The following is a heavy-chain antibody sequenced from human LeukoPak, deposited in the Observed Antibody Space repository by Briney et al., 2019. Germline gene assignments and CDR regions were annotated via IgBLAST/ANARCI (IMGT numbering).Heavy chain of an antibody. CDR3: ARPVAGNWFDP. J-gene: IGHJ5*02. CDR1: GYTFTSYD. V-gene: IGHV1-8*01. D-gene: IGHD6-19*01. Sequence: GSVKVSCKASGYTFTSYDINWVRQDTEQGLEWMGWMNPNSGNTGYAQKFQGRVTMTRNTSISTAYMELSSLRSEDTAVYYCARPVAGNWFDPWGQGTLVTVSS. CDR2: MNPNSGNT.